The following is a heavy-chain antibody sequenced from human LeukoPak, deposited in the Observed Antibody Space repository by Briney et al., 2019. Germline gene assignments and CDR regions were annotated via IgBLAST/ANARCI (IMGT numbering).Heavy chain of an antibody. J-gene: IGHJ4*02. V-gene: IGHV3-23*01. CDR1: GFTFSSYA. CDR2: ISGSGGST. CDR3: AKGPRNRYCSSTSCYRYFDY. D-gene: IGHD2-2*01. Sequence: GGSLRLSCAASGFTFSSYAMSWVRQAPGKGLEWVSAISGSGGSTYYADSVKGRFTISRDNSKNTLYLQMNSLRAEDTAVYYCAKGPRNRYCSSTSCYRYFDYWGQGTLVTVSS.